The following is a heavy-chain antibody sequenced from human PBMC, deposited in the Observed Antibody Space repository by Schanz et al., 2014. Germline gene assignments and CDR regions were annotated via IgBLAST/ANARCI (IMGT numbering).Heavy chain of an antibody. CDR2: INGDGSST. CDR3: ARVGQYLRFFDY. D-gene: IGHD5-12*01. J-gene: IGHJ4*02. Sequence: EVQLVESGGELVQPGGSLRLSCAASGFTFSSYWMHWVRQVPGKGPVWVSRINGDGSSTLYADSVKGRFTISRDNAKNTLYLQMNSLRAEDTAVYYCARVGQYLRFFDYWGQGTLVTVSS. CDR1: GFTFSSYW. V-gene: IGHV3-74*01.